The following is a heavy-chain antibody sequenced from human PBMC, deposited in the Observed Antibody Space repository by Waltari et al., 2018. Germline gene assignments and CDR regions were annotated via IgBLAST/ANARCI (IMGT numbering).Heavy chain of an antibody. Sequence: QVTLKESGPVLVKPTQTLTLTCTFSGFSLSTSGMCVSWIRQPPGKALEWLARIDWDDYKFYSTSLKTRLTISKDTAKNQVVLTMTNMDPVDTATYYCARIDRGVGAFDIWGQGTMVTVSS. CDR2: IDWDDYK. D-gene: IGHD6-25*01. V-gene: IGHV2-70*16. J-gene: IGHJ3*02. CDR3: ARIDRGVGAFDI. CDR1: GFSLSTSGMC.